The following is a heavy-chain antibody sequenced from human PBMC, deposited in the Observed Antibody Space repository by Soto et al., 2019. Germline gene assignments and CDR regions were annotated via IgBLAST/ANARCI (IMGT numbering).Heavy chain of an antibody. Sequence: QVQLVQSGAEVKKPGSSVKVSCKASGGTFSSYTISWVRQAPGQGLEWMGRIIPILGIANYAQKFQGRVTITADKSTSTAYMELSSLRSEDTAVYYCAGAGYCSGGSCYSPRTVYGMDVWGQGTTVTVSS. CDR2: IIPILGIA. D-gene: IGHD2-15*01. CDR1: GGTFSSYT. J-gene: IGHJ6*02. CDR3: AGAGYCSGGSCYSPRTVYGMDV. V-gene: IGHV1-69*02.